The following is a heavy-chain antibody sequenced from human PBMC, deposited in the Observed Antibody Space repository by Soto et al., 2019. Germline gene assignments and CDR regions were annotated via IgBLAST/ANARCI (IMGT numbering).Heavy chain of an antibody. V-gene: IGHV5-51*01. Sequence: PGESLKISCKGSGYSFTSYWIGWVRQMPGKGLEGMGIIYPGDSDTRYSPSFQGQVTISADKSISTAYLQWSSLKASDTAMYYCARHGLTGTQGANYYYYGMDVWGQGTTVTVSS. D-gene: IGHD1-7*01. CDR3: ARHGLTGTQGANYYYYGMDV. J-gene: IGHJ6*02. CDR2: IYPGDSDT. CDR1: GYSFTSYW.